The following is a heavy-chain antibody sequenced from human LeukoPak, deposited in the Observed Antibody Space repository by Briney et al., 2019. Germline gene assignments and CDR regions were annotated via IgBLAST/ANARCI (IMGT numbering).Heavy chain of an antibody. V-gene: IGHV3-7*01. D-gene: IGHD2-15*01. CDR3: ARFIVVAATHDY. CDR1: GFTFSSYL. Sequence: GGSLRLSCAASGFTFSSYLMSWVRQAPGEGLEWVANIKQDGSEKYYVDPVKSRFTISRDNAKNSLYLQMNSMRAEDTAVYYCARFIVVAATHDYWGQGTLVTVSS. CDR2: IKQDGSEK. J-gene: IGHJ4*02.